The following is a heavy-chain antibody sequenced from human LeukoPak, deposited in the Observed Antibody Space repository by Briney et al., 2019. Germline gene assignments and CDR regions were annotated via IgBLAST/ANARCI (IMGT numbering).Heavy chain of an antibody. CDR3: ARSRAGWLRSWFDP. Sequence: SVKVSCKASGGTFSSYAISWVRQAPGQGLEWMGRIIPIFGIANYAQKFQGRVTITADKSTSTAYMELSSLRSEDTAVYYCARSRAGWLRSWFDPWGQGTLVTVSS. CDR2: IIPIFGIA. D-gene: IGHD5-12*01. J-gene: IGHJ5*02. CDR1: GGTFSSYA. V-gene: IGHV1-69*04.